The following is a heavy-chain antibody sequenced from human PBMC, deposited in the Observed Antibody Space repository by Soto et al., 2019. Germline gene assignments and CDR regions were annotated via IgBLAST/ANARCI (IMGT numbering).Heavy chain of an antibody. Sequence: SLRLSCAASGFTFTDYYMTWIRQAPGKGLEWVSYISSSGTGTYYADSVKGRFTISRDNAKNSLYLQMSSLRAEDTAVYYCARAYSDAFDIWGQGTMVTVSS. J-gene: IGHJ3*02. CDR3: ARAYSDAFDI. V-gene: IGHV3-11*01. D-gene: IGHD2-15*01. CDR2: ISSSGTGT. CDR1: GFTFTDYY.